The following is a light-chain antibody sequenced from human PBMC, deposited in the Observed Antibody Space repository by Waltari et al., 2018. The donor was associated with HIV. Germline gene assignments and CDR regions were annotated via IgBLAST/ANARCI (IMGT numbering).Light chain of an antibody. J-gene: IGKJ2*01. CDR2: AAS. CDR1: HHISTY. CDR3: QHLNTYPYT. V-gene: IGKV1-9*01. Sequence: DIQLTQSPSFLSASVGDRVTITCRADHHISTYLAWYQQKPGKAPKLLISAASALQSGVPSRFSGSGSGREFTLTISSLQPEDFASYYCQHLNTYPYTFGQGTKLEIK.